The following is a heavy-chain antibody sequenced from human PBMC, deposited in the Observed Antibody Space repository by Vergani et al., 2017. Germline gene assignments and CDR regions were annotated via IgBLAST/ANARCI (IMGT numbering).Heavy chain of an antibody. V-gene: IGHV4-39*01. J-gene: IGHJ4*02. D-gene: IGHD2-2*01. CDR3: ARHDGYCSSTSCYSPNFDY. Sequence: QVQLQESGPGLVKPSETLSLTCTVSGGYISSSSYYWGWIRQPPGKGLEWIGSIYYSGSTYYNPSLKSRVTISVDTSKHQFSLKLSSVTAADTAVYYCARHDGYCSSTSCYSPNFDYWGQGTLVTVSS. CDR1: GGYISSSSYY. CDR2: IYYSGST.